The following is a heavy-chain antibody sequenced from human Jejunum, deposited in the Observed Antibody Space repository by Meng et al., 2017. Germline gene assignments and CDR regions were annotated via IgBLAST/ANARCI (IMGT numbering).Heavy chain of an antibody. D-gene: IGHD1-1*01. J-gene: IGHJ4*02. CDR3: AKAMTLTTRNFDY. Sequence: EVQLLESGGGLVQPGVSLRLPCAASGFTFSSYAMSWVRQAPGKGLEWVSSISGSGGSTYYADSVKGRLTISRDNSKNTLYLQMNSLRAEDTAVYYCAKAMTLTTRNFDYWGQGTLVTVSS. CDR2: ISGSGGST. CDR1: GFTFSSYA. V-gene: IGHV3-23*01.